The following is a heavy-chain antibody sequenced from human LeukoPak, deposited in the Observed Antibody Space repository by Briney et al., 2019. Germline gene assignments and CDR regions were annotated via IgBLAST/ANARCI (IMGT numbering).Heavy chain of an antibody. CDR1: DGSISSSNW. J-gene: IGHJ6*03. D-gene: IGHD4-23*01. CDR2: IYHSGST. CDR3: ARDPGKRWSSPSRYMDV. V-gene: IGHV4-4*02. Sequence: PSETLSLTCAVSDGSISSSNWWSWVRQPPGKGLEWIGEIYHSGSTNYNPSLKSRVTISVDKSKNQFSLKLSSVTAADTAVYYCARDPGKRWSSPSRYMDVGGKGTTVTVSS.